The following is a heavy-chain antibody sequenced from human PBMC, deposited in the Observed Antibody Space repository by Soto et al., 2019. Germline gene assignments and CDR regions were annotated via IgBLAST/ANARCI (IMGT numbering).Heavy chain of an antibody. J-gene: IGHJ5*02. V-gene: IGHV4-4*07. Sequence: SETLSLTCTVSGASISGFYWSWIRKSAGKGLEWIGRIYATGTTDYNPSLQSRVMMSVDTSKKQFSLKLRSVTAADTAVYYCVRDGTKTLRDWFDPWGQGISVTASS. CDR1: GASISGFY. CDR3: VRDGTKTLRDWFDP. CDR2: IYATGTT. D-gene: IGHD1-1*01.